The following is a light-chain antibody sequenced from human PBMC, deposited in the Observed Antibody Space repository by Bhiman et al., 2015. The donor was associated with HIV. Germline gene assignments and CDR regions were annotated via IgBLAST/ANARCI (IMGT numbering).Light chain of an antibody. CDR1: SSNIGAGYD. CDR2: GNN. CDR3: GTWDSSLSAGGV. Sequence: QSVLTQPPSVSGAPGQRVTISCTGSSSNIGAGYDVHWYQHLPGTAPKLLIYGNNIRPSGIPDRFSGSESGTSATLGITGLQTGDEADYYCGTWDSSLSAGGVFGTGTKVTVL. J-gene: IGLJ1*01. V-gene: IGLV1-50*01.